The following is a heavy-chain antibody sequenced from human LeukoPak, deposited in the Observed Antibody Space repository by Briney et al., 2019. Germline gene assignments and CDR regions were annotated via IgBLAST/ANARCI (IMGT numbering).Heavy chain of an antibody. D-gene: IGHD5-12*01. CDR2: IYTSGST. CDR1: GGSISSYY. CDR3: ARVGGRRWLQYNWYFDL. Sequence: PSETLSLTCTVSGGSISSYYWSWIRQPAGKGLEWIGRIYTSGSTNYNPSLKSRVTMSVDTSKNQFSLKLSSVTAADTAVYYCARVGGRRWLQYNWYFDLWGRGTLVTVSS. J-gene: IGHJ2*01. V-gene: IGHV4-4*07.